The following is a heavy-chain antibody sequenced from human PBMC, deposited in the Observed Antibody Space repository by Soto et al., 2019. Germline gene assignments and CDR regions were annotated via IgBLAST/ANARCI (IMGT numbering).Heavy chain of an antibody. V-gene: IGHV3-7*01. CDR1: GFTFSSYW. CDR2: IKQDGSEK. J-gene: IGHJ4*02. CDR3: ARDVITVTTPYYFDY. Sequence: LRLSFAASGFTFSSYWMSWVRQAPGKGLEWVANIKQDGSEKYYVDSVKGRFTISRDNAKNSLYLQMNSLRAEDTAVYYCARDVITVTTPYYFDYWGQGTLVTVSS. D-gene: IGHD4-17*01.